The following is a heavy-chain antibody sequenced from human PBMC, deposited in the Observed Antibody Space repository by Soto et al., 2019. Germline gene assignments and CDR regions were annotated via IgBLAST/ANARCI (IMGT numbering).Heavy chain of an antibody. V-gene: IGHV1-18*01. CDR2: ISAYNGNT. CDR1: GYTFTSYG. J-gene: IGHJ4*02. CDR3: ARDRCSSTSCWVDY. D-gene: IGHD2-2*01. Sequence: GASVKVSCKASGYTFTSYGISWVRQAPGQGLEWMGWISAYNGNTNYAQKLQGRVTMTTDTSTSTAYMELRSLRSDDTAVYYCARDRCSSTSCWVDYWGQGTLVPVSS.